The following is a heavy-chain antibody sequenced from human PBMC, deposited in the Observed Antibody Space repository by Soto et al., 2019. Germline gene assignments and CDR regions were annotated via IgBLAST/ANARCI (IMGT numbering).Heavy chain of an antibody. V-gene: IGHV3-64D*09. D-gene: IGHD1-26*01. CDR1: GFTFSSYA. Sequence: GGSLRLSCSASGFTFSSYAMHWVRQAPGKGLEYVSAISSNGGSTYYADSVKGRFTISRDNSKNTLYLQMSSLRAEDPAVYYWVKVSGSYYVYWGQGTLVTVSS. J-gene: IGHJ4*02. CDR3: VKVSGSYYVY. CDR2: ISSNGGST.